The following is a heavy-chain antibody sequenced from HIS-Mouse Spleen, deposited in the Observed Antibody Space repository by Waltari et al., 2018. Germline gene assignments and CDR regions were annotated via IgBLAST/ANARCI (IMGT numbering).Heavy chain of an antibody. D-gene: IGHD3-10*01. CDR1: GFTVSSNY. CDR2: IYSGGSN. J-gene: IGHJ3*02. CDR3: ARYGPPIGEPDVYDAFDI. Sequence: EVQLVESGGGLIQPGGSLRLSCAASGFTVSSNYMSWVRQAPGKGLEGVSVIYSGGSNNYADSVKGRFTSSRDNSKNTLYLQMNSLRAEDTAVYYCARYGPPIGEPDVYDAFDIWGQGTMVTVSS. V-gene: IGHV3-53*01.